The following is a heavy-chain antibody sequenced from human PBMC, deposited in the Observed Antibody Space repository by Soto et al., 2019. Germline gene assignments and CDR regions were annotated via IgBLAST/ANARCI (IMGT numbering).Heavy chain of an antibody. Sequence: PSETLSLTCAVSGGSFTSNNWWTWVRQPPGQGLEWIGEIYRTGSTNYNPSLKSRVTISLDKPENQFSLKVTSLTAADTAVYYCASRDPGTSADYWGQGTLVTVSS. CDR2: IYRTGST. CDR1: GGSFTSNNW. J-gene: IGHJ4*02. CDR3: ASRDPGTSADY. V-gene: IGHV4-4*02. D-gene: IGHD1-7*01.